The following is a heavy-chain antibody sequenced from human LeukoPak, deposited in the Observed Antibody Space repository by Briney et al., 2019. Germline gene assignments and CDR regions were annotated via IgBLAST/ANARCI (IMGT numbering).Heavy chain of an antibody. CDR1: GFTFSSYA. D-gene: IGHD2-15*01. J-gene: IGHJ5*02. V-gene: IGHV3-23*01. CDR3: ARGQYCSGGSCYPGWLDP. Sequence: PGGSLRLSCVGSGFTFSSYAMTWVRQAPGKGLEWVSGISGSTGDTHYGDSVKGRFIISRDNSKNTLYLQMNSLRAEDTAVYYCARGQYCSGGSCYPGWLDPWGQGVLVIVSS. CDR2: ISGSTGDT.